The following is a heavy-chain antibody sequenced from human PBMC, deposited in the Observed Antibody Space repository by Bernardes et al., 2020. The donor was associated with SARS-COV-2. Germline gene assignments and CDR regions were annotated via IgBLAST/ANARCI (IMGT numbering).Heavy chain of an antibody. CDR1: GYSISSGYY. J-gene: IGHJ4*02. Sequence: SETLSLTCAVSGYSISSGYYWGWIRQPPGKGLGWIGSIYHSGSTYYNPSLKSRVTISVDTSKNQFSLKLSSVTAADTAVYYCARGDMGFLEWLCYFDYWGQGTLVTVSS. CDR2: IYHSGST. V-gene: IGHV4-38-2*01. D-gene: IGHD3-3*01. CDR3: ARGDMGFLEWLCYFDY.